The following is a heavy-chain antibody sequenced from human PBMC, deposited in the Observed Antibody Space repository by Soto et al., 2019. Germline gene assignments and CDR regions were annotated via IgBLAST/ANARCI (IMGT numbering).Heavy chain of an antibody. Sequence: GGSLRLSCVASGFTFRTYTMNWVRQAPGKGLEWVSGIRGFSPYTFYAESVKGRFTISRDNAKNSLYLQMNSLGVEDTAVYHCARDRGYDAHDYYYNAMDXWGQGTTVTV. D-gene: IGHD2-15*01. CDR2: IRGFSPYT. J-gene: IGHJ6*02. CDR3: ARDRGYDAHDYYYNAMDX. CDR1: GFTFRTYT. V-gene: IGHV3-21*01.